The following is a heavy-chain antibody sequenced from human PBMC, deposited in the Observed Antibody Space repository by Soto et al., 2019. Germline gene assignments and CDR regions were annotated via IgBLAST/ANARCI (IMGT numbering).Heavy chain of an antibody. CDR2: IYYSGST. V-gene: IGHV4-30-4*01. J-gene: IGHJ4*02. CDR1: GGSISSGDYY. D-gene: IGHD3-3*01. CDR3: ARVRGSGFADY. Sequence: TLSLTCTVSGGSISSGDYYWSWIRQPPGKGLEWIGYIYYSGSTYYNPSLKSRVTISVDTSKNQFSLKLSSVTAADTAVYYCARVRGSGFADYWGQGTLVTVSS.